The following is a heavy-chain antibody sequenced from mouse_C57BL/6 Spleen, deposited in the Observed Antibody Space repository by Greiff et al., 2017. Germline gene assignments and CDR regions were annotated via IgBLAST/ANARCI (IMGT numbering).Heavy chain of an antibody. J-gene: IGHJ2*01. Sequence: EVKVVESGPGLAKPSQTLSLTCSVTGYSITSDYWNWIRKFPGNKLEYMGYISYSGSTYYNPSLKSRISITRDTSKNQYYLQLNSVTTEDTATYYCARYQTAQPHYFDYWGQGTTLTVSS. CDR2: ISYSGST. CDR3: ARYQTAQPHYFDY. CDR1: GYSITSDY. V-gene: IGHV3-8*01. D-gene: IGHD3-2*02.